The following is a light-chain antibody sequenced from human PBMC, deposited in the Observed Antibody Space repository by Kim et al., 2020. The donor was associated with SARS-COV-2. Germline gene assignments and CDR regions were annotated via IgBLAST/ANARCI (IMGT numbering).Light chain of an antibody. J-gene: IGLJ3*02. CDR3: CSYGGTDTLTV. CDR2: DVT. CDR1: NNNVGDSNF. V-gene: IGLV2-11*03. Sequence: QSVTSSCRGTNNNVGDSNFVSCYQQHPGKAPNLMIYDVTKRPSGVPDRFSGSKSGNTASLTISGLQAEDEADYYCCSYGGTDTLTVFGGGTKVTVL.